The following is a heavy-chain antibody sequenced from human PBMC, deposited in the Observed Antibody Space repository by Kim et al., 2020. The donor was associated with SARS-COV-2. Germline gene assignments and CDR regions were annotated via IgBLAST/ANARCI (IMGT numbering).Heavy chain of an antibody. Sequence: ASVKVSCKASGYTFTGYYMHWVRQAPGQGLEWMGWINPNSGGTNYAQKFQGRVTMTRDTSISTAYMELSRLRSDDTAVYYCARDPRSCSGGSCYSRAWFDPWGQGTLVTVSS. J-gene: IGHJ5*02. CDR2: INPNSGGT. D-gene: IGHD2-15*01. CDR3: ARDPRSCSGGSCYSRAWFDP. CDR1: GYTFTGYY. V-gene: IGHV1-2*02.